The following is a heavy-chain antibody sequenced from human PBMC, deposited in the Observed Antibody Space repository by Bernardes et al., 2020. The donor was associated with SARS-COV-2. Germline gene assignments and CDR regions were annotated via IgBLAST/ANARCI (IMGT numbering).Heavy chain of an antibody. CDR3: AKGRYRSGWYYLDY. Sequence: GGSLRLSCAASGFTFSSYAMSWVRQAPGKGLEWVSVLSDSGDTKYSADSVKDRFIISRDNSKNTLYLQMNSLRAEDTAVYYCAKGRYRSGWYYLDYWGQGTLVTVSS. CDR1: GFTFSSYA. CDR2: LSDSGDTK. V-gene: IGHV3-23*01. J-gene: IGHJ4*02. D-gene: IGHD6-19*01.